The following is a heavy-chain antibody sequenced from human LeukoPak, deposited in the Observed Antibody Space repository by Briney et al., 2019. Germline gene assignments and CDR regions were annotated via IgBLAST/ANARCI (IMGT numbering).Heavy chain of an antibody. V-gene: IGHV1-18*01. CDR2: ISAYNGNT. CDR1: GYTFTSYG. J-gene: IGHJ4*02. CDR3: ARDNSSSTREN. Sequence: ASVKVSCKASGYTFTSYGFSWVRQAPGQGLEWMGWISAYNGNTNYAQKLRGRVTMTTDTSTSTVYMELRSLRSDDTAVYYCARDNSSSTRENWGQGTQVTVSS. D-gene: IGHD6-13*01.